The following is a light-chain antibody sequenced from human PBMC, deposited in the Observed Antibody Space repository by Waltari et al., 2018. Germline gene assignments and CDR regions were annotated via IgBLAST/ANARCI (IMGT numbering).Light chain of an antibody. J-gene: IGLJ3*02. CDR1: SRDVGSYNR. Sequence: QSALTQPPSVSGSPGQSVTISCTGTSRDVGSYNRVSWYRQPPGPAPKRRIYAVTNRPSGVPDRFSGSKSGNTASLTISGLQAEDEADYYCSSYTSSSTWVFGGGTKLTVL. V-gene: IGLV2-18*02. CDR3: SSYTSSSTWV. CDR2: AVT.